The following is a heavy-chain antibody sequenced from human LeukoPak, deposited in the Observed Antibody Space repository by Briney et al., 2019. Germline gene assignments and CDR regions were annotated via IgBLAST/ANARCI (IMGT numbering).Heavy chain of an antibody. Sequence: GGSLRLSCAASGFTFSDYYMSWIRQAPGKGLEWVSYISSSGSTIYYADSVKGRFTISRDNAKNSLYLQMNSLRAEDTAVYYCAREPKQWLVPIDLWGQGTLVTVSS. J-gene: IGHJ5*02. CDR1: GFTFSDYY. CDR3: AREPKQWLVPIDL. CDR2: ISSSGSTI. V-gene: IGHV3-11*04. D-gene: IGHD6-19*01.